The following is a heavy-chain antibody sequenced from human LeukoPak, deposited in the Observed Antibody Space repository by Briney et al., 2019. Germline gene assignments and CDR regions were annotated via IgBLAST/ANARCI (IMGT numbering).Heavy chain of an antibody. CDR1: GFTFSSYW. V-gene: IGHV3-7*01. CDR2: IKQDGSEK. J-gene: IGHJ4*02. Sequence: GGSLRLSCAASGFTFSSYWMSWVRQAPGKGLEWAANIKQDGSEKYYVDSVKGRFTISRDNAKNSLYLQMNSLRAEDTAVYYCARGGGYGYYYFDYWGQGTLVTVSS. D-gene: IGHD5-18*01. CDR3: ARGGGYGYYYFDY.